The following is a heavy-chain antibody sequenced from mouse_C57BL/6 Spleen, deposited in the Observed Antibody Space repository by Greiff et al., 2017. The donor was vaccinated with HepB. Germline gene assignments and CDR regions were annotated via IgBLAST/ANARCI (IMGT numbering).Heavy chain of an antibody. J-gene: IGHJ2*01. D-gene: IGHD1-1*01. CDR3: AREALYYYGSSSYYFDD. CDR2: IYPRSGNT. Sequence: QVQLQQSGAELARPGASVKLSCKASGYTFTSYGISWVKQRTGQGLEWIGEIYPRSGNTYYNEKFKGKATLTADKSSSTAYMELRSLTSEDSAVYFCAREALYYYGSSSYYFDDWGQGTTLTVSS. CDR1: GYTFTSYG. V-gene: IGHV1-81*01.